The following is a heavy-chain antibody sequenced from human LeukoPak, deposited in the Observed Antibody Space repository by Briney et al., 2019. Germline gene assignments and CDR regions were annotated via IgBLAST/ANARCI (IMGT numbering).Heavy chain of an antibody. CDR3: ARVLCKGIAAAVYYFDY. V-gene: IGHV4-34*01. J-gene: IGHJ4*02. CDR2: INHSGST. D-gene: IGHD6-13*01. CDR1: GGSFSGYY. Sequence: SETLSLTCAVYGGSFSGYYWSWIRQPPGKGLEWIGEINHSGSTNYNPSLKSRVTISVDTSKNQFSLRLSSVTAADTAVYYCARVLCKGIAAAVYYFDYWGQGTRVTVSS.